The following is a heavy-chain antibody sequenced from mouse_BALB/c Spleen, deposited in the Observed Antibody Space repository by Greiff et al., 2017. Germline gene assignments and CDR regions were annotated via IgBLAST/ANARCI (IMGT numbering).Heavy chain of an antibody. Sequence: EVQLQESGPSLVKPSQTLSLTCSVTGDSITSGYWNWIRKFPGNKLEYMGYISYSGSTYYNPSLKSRISITRDTSKNQYYLQLNSVTTEDTATYYCARSIHYYGSSPWYFDVWGAGTTVTVSS. D-gene: IGHD1-1*01. CDR1: GDSITSGY. CDR2: ISYSGST. V-gene: IGHV3-8*02. CDR3: ARSIHYYGSSPWYFDV. J-gene: IGHJ1*01.